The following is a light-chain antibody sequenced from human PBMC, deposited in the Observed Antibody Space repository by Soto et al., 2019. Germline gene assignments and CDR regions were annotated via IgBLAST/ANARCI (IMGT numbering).Light chain of an antibody. V-gene: IGKV3-11*01. J-gene: IGKJ3*01. CDR2: DAS. CDR3: QQRSNWPPFT. CDR1: QSVSSY. Sequence: EVVLTRSSATLSLSPGERATLSCRASQSVSSYLAWYQQKPGQAPRLLIYDASNRATGIPARFSGSGSGTDFTLTISSLEPEDFAVYYCQQRSNWPPFTLGPGTKVDIK.